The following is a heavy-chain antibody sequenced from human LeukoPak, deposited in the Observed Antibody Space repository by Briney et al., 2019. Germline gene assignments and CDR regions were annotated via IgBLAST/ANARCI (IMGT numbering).Heavy chain of an antibody. CDR1: GGSLTGYY. V-gene: IGHV4-4*08. CDR2: VYATGTT. CDR3: ARVGSGGAWFDF. J-gene: IGHJ4*02. D-gene: IGHD6-19*01. Sequence: PSETLSLTCTVSGGSLTGYYWSWIRQPPGKGLEWIAYVYATGTTNYNPSLKTRPTISMDTSKNQLSLTLTSVTAADTAVYYCARVGSGGAWFDFWGQGTLVSVSS.